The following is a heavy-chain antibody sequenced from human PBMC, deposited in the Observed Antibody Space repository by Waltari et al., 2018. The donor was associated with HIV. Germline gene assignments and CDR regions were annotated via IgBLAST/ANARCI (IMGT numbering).Heavy chain of an antibody. Sequence: EVQLVESGGGLVQPGGSLRLSCAASGFTVSSNYMSWVRQAPGKGLEWVSVIYTGGSTYYADAGKGRFTISRDNSKNTLYLQMNSLRAEDTAVYYCASPDTTMVHGHYYFYHMDVWGQGTTVTVSS. CDR1: GFTVSSNY. CDR2: IYTGGST. V-gene: IGHV3-66*01. D-gene: IGHD5-18*01. J-gene: IGHJ6*02. CDR3: ASPDTTMVHGHYYFYHMDV.